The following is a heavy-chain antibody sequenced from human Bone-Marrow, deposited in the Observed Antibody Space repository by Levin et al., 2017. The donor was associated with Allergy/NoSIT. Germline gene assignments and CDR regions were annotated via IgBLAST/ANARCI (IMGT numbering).Heavy chain of an antibody. V-gene: IGHV4-4*02. D-gene: IGHD4-17*01. J-gene: IGHJ4*02. CDR1: GGSISSSTW. CDR2: IYHGGRT. Sequence: SETLSLTCPVSGGSISSSTWWSWVRQSPGKGLEWIGEIYHGGRTNYNPSLKSRVSMSVDKSKSQFSLKLSSVTAADTAVYYCARDPLDYGTNSGNYWGQGTLVTVSS. CDR3: ARDPLDYGTNSGNY.